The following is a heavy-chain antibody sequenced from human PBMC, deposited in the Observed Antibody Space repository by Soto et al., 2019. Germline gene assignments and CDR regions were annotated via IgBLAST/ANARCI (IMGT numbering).Heavy chain of an antibody. CDR2: ISSSSSYI. CDR3: ARDPDKATVTPRGRGGY. CDR1: GFTFSSYS. J-gene: IGHJ4*02. V-gene: IGHV3-21*01. Sequence: PGGSLRLSCAASGFTFSSYSMNWVRQAPGKGLEWVSSISSSSSYIYYADSVKGRFTISRDNAKNSLYLQMNSLRAEDTAVYYCARDPDKATVTPRGRGGYWGQGTLVTVSS. D-gene: IGHD4-4*01.